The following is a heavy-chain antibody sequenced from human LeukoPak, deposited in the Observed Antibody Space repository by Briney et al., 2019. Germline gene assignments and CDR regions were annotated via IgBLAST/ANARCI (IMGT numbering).Heavy chain of an antibody. CDR1: GFTFSSYA. D-gene: IGHD3-3*01. CDR3: AKAGPLNYDFWSGPFDY. J-gene: IGHJ4*02. V-gene: IGHV3-23*01. Sequence: PGRSLRLSCAASGFTFSSYAMSWVRRAPGKGLKWVSAISGSGGSTYYADSVKGRFTISRDNSKNTLYLQMNSLRAEDTAVYYCAKAGPLNYDFWSGPFDYWGQGTLVTVSS. CDR2: ISGSGGST.